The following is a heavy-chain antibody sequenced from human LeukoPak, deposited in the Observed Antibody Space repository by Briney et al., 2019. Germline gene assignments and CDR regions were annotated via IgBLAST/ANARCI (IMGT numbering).Heavy chain of an antibody. Sequence: GSLRLSCAASGFTFSSYAMSWVRQAPGKGLEWIGEINHSGSTNYNPSLKSRVTISIDTSKNQFSLNLNSVTAADTGVYYCARGGRGIPAARRFKVGNWFDPWGQGTLVTVFS. D-gene: IGHD2-2*01. CDR3: ARGGRGIPAARRFKVGNWFDP. V-gene: IGHV4-34*01. J-gene: IGHJ5*02. CDR2: INHSGST. CDR1: GFTFSSYA.